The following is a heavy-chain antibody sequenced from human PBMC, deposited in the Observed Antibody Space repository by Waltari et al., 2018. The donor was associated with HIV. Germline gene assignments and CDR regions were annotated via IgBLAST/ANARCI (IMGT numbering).Heavy chain of an antibody. J-gene: IGHJ4*02. D-gene: IGHD2-8*02. CDR3: ARVFAGGGDYFDY. V-gene: IGHV4-61*02. Sequence: QVQLQESGPGLVKPSQTLSLTCTVSGGSISSGRYYWSWIRPPAGKGLEWVGRIYTSGSTNYNPSLRSRVTILLDTSKNQVSLKLGSVTAADTAVYYCARVFAGGGDYFDYWGQGTLVTVSS. CDR1: GGSISSGRYY. CDR2: IYTSGST.